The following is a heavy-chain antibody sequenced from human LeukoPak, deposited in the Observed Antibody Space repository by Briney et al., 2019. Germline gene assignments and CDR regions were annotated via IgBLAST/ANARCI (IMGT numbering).Heavy chain of an antibody. Sequence: SGPTLVHPPRPLTLTCTFSGFSVRTRGAGVGWIRQPPGKALEWLALLYWDHDKRYSPSLKSRLTNTKDTSKNQVVLTMTNMDPGHTATYYCAQVLRYFDWWVDYWGQGTLVTVSS. CDR1: GFSVRTRGAG. CDR2: LYWDHDK. D-gene: IGHD3-9*01. CDR3: AQVLRYFDWWVDY. V-gene: IGHV2-5*02. J-gene: IGHJ4*02.